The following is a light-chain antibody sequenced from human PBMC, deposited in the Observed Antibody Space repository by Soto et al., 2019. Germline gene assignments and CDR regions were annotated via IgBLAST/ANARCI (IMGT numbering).Light chain of an antibody. CDR3: QQANSFPLT. Sequence: DIQMTQSPSSVSVSLGDTGTMTCRASQAISSWLAWYQQKPGKAPKXLIHDASKLESGVPSRFSGSGSGTDFTLTITNLQPEDFATYYCQQANSFPLTFGGGTKVDIK. CDR2: DAS. V-gene: IGKV1-12*01. J-gene: IGKJ4*01. CDR1: QAISSW.